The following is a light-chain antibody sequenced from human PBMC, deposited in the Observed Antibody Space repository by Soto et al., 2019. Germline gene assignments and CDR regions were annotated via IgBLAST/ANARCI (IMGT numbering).Light chain of an antibody. V-gene: IGKV3-20*01. CDR1: QSVSSSY. Sequence: EIVLTQSPGTLSLSPGERATLSCRASQSVSSSYLAWYQQKPGQAPRLLLYGASSRATGIPDRFSGSGSGTDFTLTISRLEPEDCAVYYCQQYGRSRTFGQGTKVEIK. CDR3: QQYGRSRT. CDR2: GAS. J-gene: IGKJ1*01.